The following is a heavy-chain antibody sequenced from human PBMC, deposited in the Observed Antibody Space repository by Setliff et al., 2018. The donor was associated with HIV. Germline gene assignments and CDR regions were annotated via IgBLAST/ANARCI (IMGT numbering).Heavy chain of an antibody. CDR2: IIPIFGTA. D-gene: IGHD3-3*01. V-gene: IGHV1-69*06. Sequence: VASVKVSCKASGGTFSSYAISWVRQAPGQGLEWMGRIIPIFGTANYAQKFQGRVTITADKSTSTVYMELSSLRSEDTAVYYCARQGPPYDFWSGSNNPHFDCWGQGTLVTVS. CDR1: GGTFSSYA. CDR3: ARQGPPYDFWSGSNNPHFDC. J-gene: IGHJ4*02.